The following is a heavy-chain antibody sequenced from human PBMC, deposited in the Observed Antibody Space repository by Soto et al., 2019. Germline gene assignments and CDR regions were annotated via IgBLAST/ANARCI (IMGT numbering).Heavy chain of an antibody. Sequence: SSETLSLTCTVSGGSISSYYWSWIRQPPGKGLEWIGYIYYSGSTNYNPSLKSRVTISVDTSKNQFSLKLSSVTAADTAVYYCARTGYYGSGKDYWGQGTLVTVSS. CDR1: GGSISSYY. J-gene: IGHJ4*02. V-gene: IGHV4-59*01. CDR3: ARTGYYGSGKDY. D-gene: IGHD3-10*01. CDR2: IYYSGST.